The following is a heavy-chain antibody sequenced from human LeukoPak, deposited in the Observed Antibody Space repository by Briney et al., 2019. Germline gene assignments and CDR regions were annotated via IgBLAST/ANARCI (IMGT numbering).Heavy chain of an antibody. J-gene: IGHJ4*02. V-gene: IGHV3-23*01. CDR3: ARDRSIVVVVAALDY. CDR1: GFNFYSYA. Sequence: QAGGSLRLSCEASGFNFYSYAMNWVRLAPGKGLEWVSAISGSGGSTYYADSVKGRFTISRDNSKNTLYLQMNSLRAEDTAVYYCARDRSIVVVVAALDYWGQGTLVTVSS. D-gene: IGHD2-15*01. CDR2: ISGSGGST.